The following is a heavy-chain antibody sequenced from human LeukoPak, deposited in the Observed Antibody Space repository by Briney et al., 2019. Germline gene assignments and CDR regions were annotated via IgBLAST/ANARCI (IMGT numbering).Heavy chain of an antibody. CDR2: ISTSGSTI. Sequence: GESLRLSCAASGFNFSTYEMNWVRQAPGKGLEWVSYISTSGSTIYYVDSVKGRFTISRDNAKNSLSLQMNSLRAEDTAVYYCARAYYDSSGYYDTIDYWGQGTLVTVSS. J-gene: IGHJ4*02. V-gene: IGHV3-48*03. D-gene: IGHD3-22*01. CDR3: ARAYYDSSGYYDTIDY. CDR1: GFNFSTYE.